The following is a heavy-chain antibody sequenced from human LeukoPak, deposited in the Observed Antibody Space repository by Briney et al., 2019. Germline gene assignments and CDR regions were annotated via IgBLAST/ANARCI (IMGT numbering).Heavy chain of an antibody. CDR3: ARTYSSSWYNYYYYYMDV. Sequence: PSETLSLTCTVSGGSISSYYWSWIRQPPGKGLEWIGYIYTSGSTNYNPSLKSRVTISVDTSKNQFSLKLSSVTAADTAVYYCARTYSSSWYNYYYYYMDVWGKGTTVTVSS. J-gene: IGHJ6*03. V-gene: IGHV4-4*09. CDR1: GGSISSYY. CDR2: IYTSGST. D-gene: IGHD6-13*01.